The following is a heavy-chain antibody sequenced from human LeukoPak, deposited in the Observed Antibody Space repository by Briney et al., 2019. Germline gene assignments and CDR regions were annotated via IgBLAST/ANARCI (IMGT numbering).Heavy chain of an antibody. CDR1: GYTFTSYG. J-gene: IGHJ6*03. D-gene: IGHD3-10*01. V-gene: IGHV1-18*01. Sequence: ASVKVSCKASGYTFTSYGISWVRQAPGQGLEWMGWISAYNGNTNYAQKLQGRVTMTTDTSTSTAYMELRSLRSDDTAVYYCARAVQLLWFGKNYYMDVWGKGTTVTISS. CDR2: ISAYNGNT. CDR3: ARAVQLLWFGKNYYMDV.